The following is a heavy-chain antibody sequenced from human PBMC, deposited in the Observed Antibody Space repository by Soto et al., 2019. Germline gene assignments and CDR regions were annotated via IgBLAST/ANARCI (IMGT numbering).Heavy chain of an antibody. V-gene: IGHV1-69*13. CDR3: ASSYSSSWYGSWFDP. D-gene: IGHD6-13*01. J-gene: IGHJ5*02. CDR1: GGTFSSYA. CDR2: IIPIFGTA. Sequence: SVKVSCKASGGTFSSYAISWVRQAPGQGLEWMGGIIPIFGTANYAQKFQGRVTITADESTSTAYMELSSLRSEDTAVYYCASSYSSSWYGSWFDPWGQGTLVTVSS.